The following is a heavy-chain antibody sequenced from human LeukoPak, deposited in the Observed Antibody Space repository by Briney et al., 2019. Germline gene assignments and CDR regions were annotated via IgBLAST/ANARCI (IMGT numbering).Heavy chain of an antibody. CDR2: ISYDGSNK. D-gene: IGHD3-3*01. V-gene: IGHV3-30-3*01. Sequence: GGSLRLSCAASGFTFSSYAMHWVRQAPVKGLEWVAVISYDGSNKYYADSVKGRFTISRDNSKNTLYLQMNSLRAEDTAVYYCARAIDVEWFSFDYWGQGTLVTVSS. CDR1: GFTFSSYA. J-gene: IGHJ4*02. CDR3: ARAIDVEWFSFDY.